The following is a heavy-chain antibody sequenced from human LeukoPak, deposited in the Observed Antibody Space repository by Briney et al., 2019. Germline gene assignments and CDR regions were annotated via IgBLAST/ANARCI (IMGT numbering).Heavy chain of an antibody. D-gene: IGHD3-10*01. J-gene: IGHJ4*02. CDR3: ARYYGSGSSDY. V-gene: IGHV3-21*01. Sequence: GGSLRLSCAASGFTFSSYSMNWVRQAPGKGLEWVSSISSSSSYIYYADSVKGRFTISRDYAKNSLYLQMISLRAEDTAVYYCARYYGSGSSDYWGQGTLVTVSS. CDR2: ISSSSSYI. CDR1: GFTFSSYS.